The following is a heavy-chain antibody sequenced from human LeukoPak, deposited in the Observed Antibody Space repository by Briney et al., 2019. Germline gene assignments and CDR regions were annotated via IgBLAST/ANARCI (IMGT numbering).Heavy chain of an antibody. Sequence: GGSLRLSFAASGFIFGSYAMSWVRQGPEKGLEWVSTISPSGSATYYADSVKGRFTISRDNSKSTLYLQMNSLRDEDTALYHCARDKSASSPREWFDPWGQGTLVTVSS. V-gene: IGHV3-23*01. D-gene: IGHD6-6*01. J-gene: IGHJ5*02. CDR1: GFIFGSYA. CDR2: ISPSGSAT. CDR3: ARDKSASSPREWFDP.